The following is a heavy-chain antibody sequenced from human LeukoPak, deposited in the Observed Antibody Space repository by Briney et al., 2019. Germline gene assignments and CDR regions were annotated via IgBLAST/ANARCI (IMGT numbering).Heavy chain of an antibody. CDR2: IYSTGSA. D-gene: IGHD4-17*01. V-gene: IGHV4-4*07. Sequence: SKTLSLTCTVSGGSISSYYWSWIRQPAGKGLEWIGRIYSTGSANYNPSLKSQVTMSVDTSENQFSLKLSSVTAADTAVYYCARVADYGDYVGGDWIDPWGQGTLVTVSS. CDR3: ARVADYGDYVGGDWIDP. CDR1: GGSISSYY. J-gene: IGHJ5*02.